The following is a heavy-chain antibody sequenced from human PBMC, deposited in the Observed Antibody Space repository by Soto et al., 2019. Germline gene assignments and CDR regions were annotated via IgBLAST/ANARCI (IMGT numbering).Heavy chain of an antibody. CDR2: ISSSSDSI. CDR3: ATDPHYYGSGTASNWFDP. CDR1: GFSFSTYS. Sequence: GGSLRLSCAASGFSFSTYSMNWVRQAPGKGLEWVSYISSSSDSIYYADSVKGRFTISRDNAKNSLYLRMNSLRAEDTAVYYCATDPHYYGSGTASNWFDPWGQGTLVTVSS. J-gene: IGHJ5*02. D-gene: IGHD3-10*01. V-gene: IGHV3-48*01.